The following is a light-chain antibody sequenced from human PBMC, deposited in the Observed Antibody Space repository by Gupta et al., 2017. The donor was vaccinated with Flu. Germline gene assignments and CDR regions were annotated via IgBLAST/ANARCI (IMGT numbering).Light chain of an antibody. CDR1: QSVSSTY. CDR3: QQYYNSPFT. V-gene: IGKV3-20*01. J-gene: IGKJ4*01. Sequence: LLTQSPGTLSLSPGERATLSCRASQSVSSTYLSWYQRKPGQAPRLLIYGASSMASGIPDRFSGSGSGTDFTLTISRLEPEDFAVYYCQQYYNSPFTFGGGTKVEIK. CDR2: GAS.